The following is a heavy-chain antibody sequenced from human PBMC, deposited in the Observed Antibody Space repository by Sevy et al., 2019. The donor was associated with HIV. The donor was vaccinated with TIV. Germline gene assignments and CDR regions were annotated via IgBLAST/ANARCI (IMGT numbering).Heavy chain of an antibody. CDR3: ARGKSGYGYALNY. Sequence: GGSLRLSCAASGFTVNSNYMTWVRRAPGKGLEGVSVIQSDDTTYDADSVKDRFTISRDNFKNTLYLHMSSLRAEDTAVYYCARGKSGYGYALNYWGQGTLVTVSS. CDR1: GFTVNSNY. J-gene: IGHJ4*02. D-gene: IGHD5-18*01. V-gene: IGHV3-66*01. CDR2: IQSDDTT.